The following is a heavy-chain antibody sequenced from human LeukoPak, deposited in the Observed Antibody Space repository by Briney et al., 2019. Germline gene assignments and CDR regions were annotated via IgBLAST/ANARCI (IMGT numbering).Heavy chain of an antibody. CDR2: INHSGST. D-gene: IGHD3-10*01. CDR3: ARGLSPRINMVRGVRPPFRGVFDY. Sequence: PSETLSLTCAVYGGSFSGYYWSWIRQPPGKGLEWIGEINHSGSTNYNPSLKSRVTISADTSKNQFSLKLSSVTPADTAVYYCARGLSPRINMVRGVRPPFRGVFDYWGQGTLVTVSS. J-gene: IGHJ4*02. CDR1: GGSFSGYY. V-gene: IGHV4-34*01.